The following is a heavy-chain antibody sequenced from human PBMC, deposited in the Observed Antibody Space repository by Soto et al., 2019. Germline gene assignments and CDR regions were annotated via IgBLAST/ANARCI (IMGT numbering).Heavy chain of an antibody. CDR2: IYYSGST. D-gene: IGHD2-21*01. CDR1: GGSLSSYY. Sequence: TSETLSLTCTVSGGSLSSYYWSWIRQPPGKGLEWIGYIYYSGSTNYNPSLKSRVTISVDTSKNQFSLKLSSVTAADTAVYYCARTVVIPYMGLRKMFDPWGQGTLVTVSS. J-gene: IGHJ5*02. CDR3: ARTVVIPYMGLRKMFDP. V-gene: IGHV4-59*08.